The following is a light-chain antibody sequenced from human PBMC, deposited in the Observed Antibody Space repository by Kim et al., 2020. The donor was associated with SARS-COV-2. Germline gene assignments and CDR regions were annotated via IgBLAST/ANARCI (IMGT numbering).Light chain of an antibody. CDR2: GAS. CDR3: QQYGGSPRT. J-gene: IGKJ1*01. V-gene: IGKV3-20*01. Sequence: EIVLTQSPGTLSLSPGERAILSCRASQSVSGSQLAWYQQRPGQAPRLLIYGASRRATDIPDRFSGSGSGTDFTLTIRRLEPEDFAGYYCQQYGGSPRTFGQGTKVDIK. CDR1: QSVSGSQ.